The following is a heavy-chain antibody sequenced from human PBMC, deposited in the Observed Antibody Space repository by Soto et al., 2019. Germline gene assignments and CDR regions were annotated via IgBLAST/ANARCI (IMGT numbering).Heavy chain of an antibody. V-gene: IGHV3-23*01. CDR2: ISGSGGST. CDR3: AKDGRDGYNTIDY. Sequence: EVQLLESGGGLVQPGGSLRLSCAASGFTFSSYAMSWVRQAPGKGLEWVSTISGSGGSTYYADSVKGRFTISRDNSRNTLYLQMNSLRAEDTAVYYCAKDGRDGYNTIDYWGQGTLVTVSS. D-gene: IGHD5-12*01. CDR1: GFTFSSYA. J-gene: IGHJ4*02.